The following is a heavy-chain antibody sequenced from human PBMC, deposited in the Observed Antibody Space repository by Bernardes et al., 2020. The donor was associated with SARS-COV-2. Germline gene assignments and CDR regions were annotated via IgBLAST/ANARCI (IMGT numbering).Heavy chain of an antibody. D-gene: IGHD3-9*01. CDR1: GGSISSYY. Sequence: SETLSLTCTVSGGSISSYYWSWIRQPAGKGLEWIGRIYTSGSTHYNPSLKSRVTMSVDTSKNQFSLKLSSVTAADTAVYYCAREDLQEFDILTGYPYYYYGMDVWGQGTTVTVSS. CDR3: AREDLQEFDILTGYPYYYYGMDV. J-gene: IGHJ6*02. V-gene: IGHV4-4*07. CDR2: IYTSGST.